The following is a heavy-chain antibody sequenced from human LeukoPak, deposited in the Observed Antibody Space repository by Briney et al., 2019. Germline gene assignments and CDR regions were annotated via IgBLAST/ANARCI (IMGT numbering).Heavy chain of an antibody. V-gene: IGHV4-38-2*02. CDR2: IYHSGRT. Sequence: SSETLSLTCTVSGYSISSGYYWGWIRQPPGKGLEWIGIIYHSGRTDYNPSLKSRVTISEDTSKNQFSLKLSSVTAADTAVYYCARASAGSSWYSVPNWFDPWGQGTLVTVSS. CDR1: GYSISSGYY. D-gene: IGHD6-13*01. CDR3: ARASAGSSWYSVPNWFDP. J-gene: IGHJ5*02.